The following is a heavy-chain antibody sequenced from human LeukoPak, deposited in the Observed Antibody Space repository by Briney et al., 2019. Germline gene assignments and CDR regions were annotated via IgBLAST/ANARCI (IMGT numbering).Heavy chain of an antibody. CDR1: GGSISSGDYY. Sequence: PSETLSLTCTVSGGSISSGDYYWSWIRQPPGKGLEWMGYIYYSGSTYYNPSLKSRVTISVDTSKNQFSLKLSSVTAADTAAYYCARVASDSYDSSGYQPYFDYWGQGTLVTVSS. V-gene: IGHV4-30-4*01. D-gene: IGHD3-22*01. J-gene: IGHJ4*02. CDR2: IYYSGST. CDR3: ARVASDSYDSSGYQPYFDY.